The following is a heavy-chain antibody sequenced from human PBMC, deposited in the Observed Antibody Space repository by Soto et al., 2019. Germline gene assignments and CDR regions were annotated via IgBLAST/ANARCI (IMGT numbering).Heavy chain of an antibody. Sequence: QVQLVESGGGVVQPGRSLRLSCAASGFTFSSYAMHWVRQAPGKGLEWVAVISYDGSNKYYADSVKGRFTISRDNSKNKLYLQMNSLRAEDTAVYYCARGHYDSSGYCFDYWGQGTLVTVSS. CDR3: ARGHYDSSGYCFDY. CDR1: GFTFSSYA. D-gene: IGHD3-22*01. J-gene: IGHJ4*02. CDR2: ISYDGSNK. V-gene: IGHV3-30-3*01.